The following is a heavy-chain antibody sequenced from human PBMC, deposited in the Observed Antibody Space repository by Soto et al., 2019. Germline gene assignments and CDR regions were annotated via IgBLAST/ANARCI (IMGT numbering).Heavy chain of an antibody. CDR1: GYTFTSYG. CDR3: ARVSLGYCSGGSCYWYAFDI. Sequence: EASVKVSCKASGYTFTSYGISWVRQAPGQGLEWMGWISAYNGNTNYAQKLQGRVTMTTDTSTSTAYMELRSLRSDDTAVYYCARVSLGYCSGGSCYWYAFDIWGQGTMVTVSS. V-gene: IGHV1-18*01. CDR2: ISAYNGNT. J-gene: IGHJ3*02. D-gene: IGHD2-15*01.